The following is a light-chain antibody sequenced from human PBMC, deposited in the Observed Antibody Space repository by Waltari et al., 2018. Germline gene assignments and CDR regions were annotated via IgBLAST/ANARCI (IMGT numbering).Light chain of an antibody. J-gene: IGLJ3*02. V-gene: IGLV4-69*01. CDR2: VNSDGSH. CDR3: QTGGHGTWV. CDR1: SGYSSNV. Sequence: LVLTQSPSASASLGASVKLTCTLSSGYSSNVIAWLQQQPGQGPRYLMKVNSDGSHRKGDDIPDRFSASKSGTECQLTISSLQSEEEADYFCQTGGHGTWVFGGGTKLTVL.